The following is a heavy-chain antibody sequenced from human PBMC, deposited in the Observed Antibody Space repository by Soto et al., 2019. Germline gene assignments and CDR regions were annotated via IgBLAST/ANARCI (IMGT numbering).Heavy chain of an antibody. CDR2: IWYDGSNK. V-gene: IGHV3-33*01. CDR1: GFTFSSYG. Sequence: QVQLVESGGGVVQPGRSLRLSCAASGFTFSSYGMHWVRQAPGKGLEWVAVIWYDGSNKYYADSVKGRFTISRDNSKNTLYLQRTSLRAEDTAVYYCAGKSVVVVAADGMDVWGQGTPVTVSS. D-gene: IGHD2-15*01. CDR3: AGKSVVVVAADGMDV. J-gene: IGHJ6*02.